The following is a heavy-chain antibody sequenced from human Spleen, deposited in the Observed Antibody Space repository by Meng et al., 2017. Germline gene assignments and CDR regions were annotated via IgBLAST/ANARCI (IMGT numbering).Heavy chain of an antibody. J-gene: IGHJ4*02. CDR3: ARDEDISAAGKLFGDY. Sequence: SVKVSCKASGYTFPDYWLHWVRRAPGQGLEWMGRINPKSGDTHYAQRFQGRVTMTGDTSISTAYMELSGLRSDDTAMYYCARDEDISAAGKLFGDYWAQGTLVTVSS. CDR2: INPKSGDT. CDR1: GYTFPDYW. D-gene: IGHD6-13*01. V-gene: IGHV1-2*06.